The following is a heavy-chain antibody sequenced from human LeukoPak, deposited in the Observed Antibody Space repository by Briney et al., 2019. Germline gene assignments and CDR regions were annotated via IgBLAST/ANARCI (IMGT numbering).Heavy chain of an antibody. Sequence: SETLSLTCTVSGGSISSYYWSWIRQPPGKGLEWIGYIYYSGSTNYNPSLKSRVTISVDTSKNQFSLKLRSVTAADTAVYYCARCAQADWFDPWGQGTLVTVSS. CDR3: ARCAQADWFDP. V-gene: IGHV4-59*01. CDR2: IYYSGST. J-gene: IGHJ5*02. D-gene: IGHD6-25*01. CDR1: GGSISSYY.